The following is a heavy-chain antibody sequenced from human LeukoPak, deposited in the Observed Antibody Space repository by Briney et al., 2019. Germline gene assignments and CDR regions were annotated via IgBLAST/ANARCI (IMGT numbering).Heavy chain of an antibody. CDR3: VREHSKVFDP. Sequence: GGSLRLSCAASGFIFSDYDMHWVRQATGKGLEWVSAAGAAGDTDYVDSVKGRFTISRENAKNSLYLHMNSLRVEDTAVYYCVREHSKVFDPWGQGTLVTVPS. J-gene: IGHJ5*02. CDR2: AGAAGDT. V-gene: IGHV3-13*01. CDR1: GFIFSDYD.